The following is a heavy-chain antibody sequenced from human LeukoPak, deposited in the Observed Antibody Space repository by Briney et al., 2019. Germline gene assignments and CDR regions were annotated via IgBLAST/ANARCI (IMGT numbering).Heavy chain of an antibody. V-gene: IGHV1-46*01. Sequence: EASVKVSCKASGYTFTGYYMHWVRQAPGQGLEWMGLINPSDSSTSYAQKFQGRLSLTRDMSTSTDYMELSSLRSEDTAVYYCARDNSVGDTAWWFDPWGQGTLVTVSS. CDR2: INPSDSST. J-gene: IGHJ5*02. D-gene: IGHD1-26*01. CDR3: ARDNSVGDTAWWFDP. CDR1: GYTFTGYY.